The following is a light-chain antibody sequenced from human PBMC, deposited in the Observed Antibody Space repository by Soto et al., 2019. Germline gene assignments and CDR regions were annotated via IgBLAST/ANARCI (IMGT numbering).Light chain of an antibody. CDR1: QSVGSY. V-gene: IGKV3-11*01. Sequence: EMVLTQSPATLSLSPGEGATLSCRASQSVGSYLAWYQQKPGQAPRLLIYDASNRATGIPARFSGSGSGTDFTLTISSLEPEDFAVYYCQQRSNWWTFGQGTKVDIK. CDR3: QQRSNWWT. CDR2: DAS. J-gene: IGKJ1*01.